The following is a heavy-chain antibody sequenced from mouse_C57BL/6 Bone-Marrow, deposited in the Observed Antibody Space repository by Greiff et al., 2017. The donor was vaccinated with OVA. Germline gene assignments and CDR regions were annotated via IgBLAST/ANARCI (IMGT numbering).Heavy chain of an antibody. CDR3: ARRRGYFDV. CDR1: GYTFTSYW. Sequence: QVQLKQPGAELVMPGASVKLSCKASGYTFTSYWMHWVKQRPGQGLEWIGEIDPSDSYTNYNQKFKGKSTLTVDKSSSTAYMQLSSLTSEDSAVYYCARRRGYFDVWGTGTTVTVSS. V-gene: IGHV1-69*01. J-gene: IGHJ1*03. CDR2: IDPSDSYT.